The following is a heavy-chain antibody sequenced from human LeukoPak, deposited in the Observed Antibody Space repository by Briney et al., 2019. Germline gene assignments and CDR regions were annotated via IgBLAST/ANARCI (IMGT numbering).Heavy chain of an antibody. V-gene: IGHV4-39*01. J-gene: IGHJ4*02. CDR3: ARREWLVQFGFDY. CDR2: IYYSGST. D-gene: IGHD6-19*01. CDR1: GGSISSSSYY. Sequence: PSETLSLTCTVSGGSISSSSYYWGWIRQPPGKGLEWIGSIYYSGSTYYNPSLKSRVTISVDTSKNQFSLKLSSVTAADTAVYYCARREWLVQFGFDYWGQGTLVTVSS.